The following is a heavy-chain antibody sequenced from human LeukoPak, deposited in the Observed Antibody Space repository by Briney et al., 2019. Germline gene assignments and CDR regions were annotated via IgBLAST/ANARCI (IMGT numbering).Heavy chain of an antibody. J-gene: IGHJ4*02. CDR3: ARTLALYGSGSFFDF. D-gene: IGHD3-10*01. CDR1: GFTFSNYA. CDR2: ISYDGSIK. V-gene: IGHV3-30-3*01. Sequence: GESLRLSCAASGFTFSNYAMHWIRQAPGKGLEWVAVISYDGSIKYYADSLKGRFTISRDNSKNTLYLQMNSLRAEDTAVYYCARTLALYGSGSFFDFWGQGTLVTVSS.